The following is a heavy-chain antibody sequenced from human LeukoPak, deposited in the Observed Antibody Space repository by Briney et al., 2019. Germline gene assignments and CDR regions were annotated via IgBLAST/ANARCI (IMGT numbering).Heavy chain of an antibody. CDR3: ARESYNWNDGWFDP. V-gene: IGHV4-39*07. D-gene: IGHD1-20*01. Sequence: SETLSLTCTVSGGSITSSTYYWGWIRQPPGKGLEWIGSLYYSGSTYYNPALKSRVTISVDMSKNQFSLKLSSVTAADTAVYYCARESYNWNDGWFDPWGQGTLVTVSS. CDR1: GGSITSSTYY. CDR2: LYYSGST. J-gene: IGHJ5*02.